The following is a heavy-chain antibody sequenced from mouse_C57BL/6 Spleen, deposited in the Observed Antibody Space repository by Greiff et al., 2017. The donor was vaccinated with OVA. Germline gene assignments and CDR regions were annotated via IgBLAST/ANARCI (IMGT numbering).Heavy chain of an antibody. CDR3: ARYSLRRVPFDY. D-gene: IGHD2-12*01. CDR1: GFTFTDYY. Sequence: EVQRVESGGGSVQPGGSLNLSCAASGFTFTDYYMSWVRQPPGKALEWLGFIRNKANGYTTEYSASVKGRFTISRDNSQSILYLQMNALRAEDSATYYFARYSLRRVPFDYWGQGTTLTVSS. V-gene: IGHV7-3*01. CDR2: IRNKANGYTT. J-gene: IGHJ2*01.